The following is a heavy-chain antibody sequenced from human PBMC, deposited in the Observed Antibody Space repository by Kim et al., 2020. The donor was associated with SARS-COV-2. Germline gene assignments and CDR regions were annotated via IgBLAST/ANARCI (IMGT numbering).Heavy chain of an antibody. V-gene: IGHV3-74*01. D-gene: IGHD1-1*01. Sequence: GGSLRLSCAASGFTFSEYSMHWVRQAPGKGLVWVSRVQSDGMKTWYADSVRGRFTISRDNAKSTLYLQMNSLRVEDTAIYYCVRDVATPQLTFDSWGQGTLVTVSS. CDR3: VRDVATPQLTFDS. CDR2: VQSDGMKT. CDR1: GFTFSEYS. J-gene: IGHJ5*01.